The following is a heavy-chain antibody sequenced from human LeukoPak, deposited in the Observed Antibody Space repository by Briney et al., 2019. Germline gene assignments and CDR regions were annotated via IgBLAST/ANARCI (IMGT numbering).Heavy chain of an antibody. D-gene: IGHD6-6*01. J-gene: IGHJ4*02. CDR1: GGSISSGDYY. CDR3: AGAYSSSAVVVY. Sequence: SETLSLTCTVSGGSISSGDYYWSWIRQPPGKGLEWIGYIYYSGSTYYNPSLKSRVTISVDTSKNQFSLKLSSVTAADTAVYYCAGAYSSSAVVVYWGQGTLVTVSS. CDR2: IYYSGST. V-gene: IGHV4-30-4*01.